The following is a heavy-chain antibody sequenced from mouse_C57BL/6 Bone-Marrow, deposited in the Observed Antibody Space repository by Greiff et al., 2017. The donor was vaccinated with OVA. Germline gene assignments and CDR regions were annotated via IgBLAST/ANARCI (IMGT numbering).Heavy chain of an antibody. Sequence: VQLQQPGTELVKPGASVKLSCKASGYTFTSYWMHWVKQRPGQGLEWIGNINPSNGGTNYNEKFKSKATLTVDKSSSTAYMQLSSLTSEDSAVYDCASGGATVVEDSYFDYWGQGTTLTVSS. D-gene: IGHD1-1*01. J-gene: IGHJ2*01. V-gene: IGHV1-53*01. CDR2: INPSNGGT. CDR3: ASGGATVVEDSYFDY. CDR1: GYTFTSYW.